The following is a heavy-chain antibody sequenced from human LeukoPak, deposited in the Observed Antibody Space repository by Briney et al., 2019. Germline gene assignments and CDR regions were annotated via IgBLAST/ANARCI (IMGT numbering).Heavy chain of an antibody. J-gene: IGHJ5*02. CDR1: GGSLCGSI. CDR3: AKTGLYYYGSGSYGDWFDP. CDR2: IYYIVST. Sequence: SGTLSLTRIVPGGSLCGSIWCWISQPPGKGLGWFWYIYYIVSTNYNASLKSRATISVDTSKNQFSLKLSSVTAADTAAYYCAKTGLYYYGSGSYGDWFDPGGQATLATASA. V-gene: IGHV4-59*01. D-gene: IGHD3-10*01.